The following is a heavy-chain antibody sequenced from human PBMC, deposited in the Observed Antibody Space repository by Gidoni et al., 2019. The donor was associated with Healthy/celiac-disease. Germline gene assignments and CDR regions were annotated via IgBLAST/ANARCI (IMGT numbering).Heavy chain of an antibody. D-gene: IGHD3-3*01. CDR3: ARLSDRGRFLEWKRMDAFDI. Sequence: EVQLVQSGAEVKKPGESLKISCKGSGYSFTSYWIGWVRQMPGKGLEWMGIIYPGDSDTRYSPSFQGQVTISADKSISTAYLQWSSLKAPDTAMYYCARLSDRGRFLEWKRMDAFDIWGQGTMVTVSS. CDR2: IYPGDSDT. V-gene: IGHV5-51*01. J-gene: IGHJ3*02. CDR1: GYSFTSYW.